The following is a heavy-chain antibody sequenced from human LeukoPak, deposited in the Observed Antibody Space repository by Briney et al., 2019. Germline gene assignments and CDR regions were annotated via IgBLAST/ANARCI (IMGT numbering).Heavy chain of an antibody. CDR1: GYSISSGYY. Sequence: SETLSLACAVSGYSISSGYYWGWIRQPPGKGLEWIGSIYHSGSTYYNPSLKSRVTVSVDTSKNQFSLKLGSVTAADTAVYYCAREGSYSSSWYSEPYFDYWGQGTLVTVSS. V-gene: IGHV4-38-2*02. CDR2: IYHSGST. D-gene: IGHD6-13*01. CDR3: AREGSYSSSWYSEPYFDY. J-gene: IGHJ4*02.